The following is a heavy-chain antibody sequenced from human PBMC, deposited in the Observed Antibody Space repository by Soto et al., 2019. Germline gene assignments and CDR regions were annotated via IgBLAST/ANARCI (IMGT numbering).Heavy chain of an antibody. CDR1: GDSGPSNRAA. D-gene: IGHD1-7*01. CDR3: AGTSSRQWYYMDV. Sequence: PSRTLSLTCVIAGDSGPSNRAAWNWIRQSPSRGLEWLGRTYYRSRWNNDYAVSVRSRITVNADTSKNQFSLHLNSVTPEDTAVYYCAGTSSRQWYYMDVWDKGTTVTVSS. V-gene: IGHV6-1*01. J-gene: IGHJ6*03. CDR2: TYYRSRWNN.